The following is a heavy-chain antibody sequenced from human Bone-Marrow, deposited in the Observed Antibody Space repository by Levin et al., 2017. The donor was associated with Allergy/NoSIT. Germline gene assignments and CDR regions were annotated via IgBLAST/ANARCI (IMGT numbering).Heavy chain of an antibody. CDR2: ISRSGQST. D-gene: IGHD6-19*01. V-gene: IGHV3-23*01. CDR3: AKGYSSGWYNWYFDL. J-gene: IGHJ2*01. CDR1: GFTFSNYA. Sequence: ASVKVSCAVSGFTFSNYAMGWVRQAPGKGLDWVAAISRSGQSTYYADSVRGRFTISRDNSKNMVYLQLNGLIAEDTAVYFCAKGYSSGWYNWYFDLWGRGTLVTVSA.